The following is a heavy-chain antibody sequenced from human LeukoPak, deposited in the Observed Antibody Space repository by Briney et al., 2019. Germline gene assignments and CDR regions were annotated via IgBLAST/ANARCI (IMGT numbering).Heavy chain of an antibody. CDR1: GFTFSSYA. J-gene: IGHJ4*02. CDR2: ISGSGDST. V-gene: IGHV3-23*01. D-gene: IGHD3-3*01. Sequence: GGSLRLSCAASGFTFSSYAMSWVRQAPGKGLEWVSGISGSGDSTYYADSVKGRFTISRDNSKNTLYLQMNSLRAEDTAVYYCAKDANPYYDFWSGYSFDYWGQGTLVTVSS. CDR3: AKDANPYYDFWSGYSFDY.